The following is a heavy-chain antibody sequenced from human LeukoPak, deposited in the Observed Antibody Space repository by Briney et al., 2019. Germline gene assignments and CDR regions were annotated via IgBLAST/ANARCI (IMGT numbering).Heavy chain of an antibody. Sequence: ETLSLTCTVSGGSISSYYWSWIRQPPGKGLEWIGYIYYSGSTNYSPSLKSRVTISVDTSKNQFSLKLSSVTAADTAVYYCARSGSYGRFGAFDIWGQGTMVTVSS. CDR1: GGSISSYY. CDR2: IYYSGST. J-gene: IGHJ3*02. CDR3: ARSGSYGRFGAFDI. V-gene: IGHV4-59*01. D-gene: IGHD1-26*01.